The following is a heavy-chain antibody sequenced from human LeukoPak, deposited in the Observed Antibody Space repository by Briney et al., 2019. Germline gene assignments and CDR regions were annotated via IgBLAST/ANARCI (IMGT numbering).Heavy chain of an antibody. J-gene: IGHJ4*02. CDR1: GGSILSTNW. Sequence: PLETLSLTCAVSGGSILSTNWWSWVRQPPGRGLEWIGEVHLSGASNYNPSLKSRVSMSIDKSRNQLSLELTSVTAADTAIYYCARESGAFSPFGFGGQGTSATVSS. CDR3: ARESGAFSPFGF. CDR2: VHLSGAS. V-gene: IGHV4-4*02. D-gene: IGHD1-26*01.